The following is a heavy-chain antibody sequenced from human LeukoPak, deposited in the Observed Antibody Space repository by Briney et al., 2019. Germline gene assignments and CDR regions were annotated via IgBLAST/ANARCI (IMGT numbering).Heavy chain of an antibody. Sequence: SVKVSCKASGFTFTSSAMQWVRQARGQRREWIGWIVVGSGNTNYAQKFQERVTITRDMSTSTAYMELSSLRSEDTAVYYCAADLRFDCSGGSCHSNWFDPWGQGTLVTVSS. J-gene: IGHJ5*02. CDR2: IVVGSGNT. CDR3: AADLRFDCSGGSCHSNWFDP. CDR1: GFTFTSSA. D-gene: IGHD2-15*01. V-gene: IGHV1-58*02.